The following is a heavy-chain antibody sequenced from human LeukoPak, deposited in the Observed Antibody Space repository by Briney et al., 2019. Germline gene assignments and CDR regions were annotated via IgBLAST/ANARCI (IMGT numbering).Heavy chain of an antibody. J-gene: IGHJ5*02. CDR1: GYSFTSYW. V-gene: IGHV5-51*01. D-gene: IGHD6-19*01. Sequence: PGESLKISCKGSGYSFTSYWIGWVRQMPGKGLEWMGIIYPGDSDTRYSPSFQGQVTISADKSISTAYLQWSSLKASDTAMYYCARHQYSSGWVSWFDPWGQGTLVTVSS. CDR3: ARHQYSSGWVSWFDP. CDR2: IYPGDSDT.